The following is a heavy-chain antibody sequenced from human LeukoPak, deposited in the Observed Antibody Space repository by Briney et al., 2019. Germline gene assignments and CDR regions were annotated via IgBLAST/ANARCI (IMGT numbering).Heavy chain of an antibody. D-gene: IGHD1-14*01. CDR3: ATGPYYYYGMDV. CDR1: GYSISSSNW. Sequence: SDTLSLTCAVSGYSISSSNWWGWIRQPPGKGLEWIGYIYYSGSTYYNPSLKSRVTVSVDTSKNQFSLKLSSVTAVDTAVYYCATGPYYYYGMDVWGQGTTVTVSS. V-gene: IGHV4-28*01. CDR2: IYYSGST. J-gene: IGHJ6*02.